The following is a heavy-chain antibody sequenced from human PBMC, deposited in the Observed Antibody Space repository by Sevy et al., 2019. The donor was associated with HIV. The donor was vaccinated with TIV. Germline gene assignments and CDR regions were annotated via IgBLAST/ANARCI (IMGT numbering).Heavy chain of an antibody. CDR3: ARDRKVVLVVYAIPFDAFDI. V-gene: IGHV3-30*02. CDR2: ITYDGSNK. Sequence: GGSLRLSCAASGFTFSYYGIHWVRQAPGKGLEWVAFITYDGSNKHYADSVKGRFTISRDNSENTLYLQMNSLRAEDTVMYYCARDRKVVLVVYAIPFDAFDIWGQGTLVTVSS. J-gene: IGHJ3*02. D-gene: IGHD2-8*02. CDR1: GFTFSYYG.